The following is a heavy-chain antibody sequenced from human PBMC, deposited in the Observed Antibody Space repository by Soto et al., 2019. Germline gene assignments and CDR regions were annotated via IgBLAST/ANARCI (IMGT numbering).Heavy chain of an antibody. Sequence: PSETLSLTCTVSGGSISSYYWSWIRQPPGKGLEWIGYIYYSGSTNYNPSLKSRVTISVDTSKNQFSLKLSSVTAADTAVYYCARDHDFWSGYSYYYGMDVWGQGTTVTVS. CDR1: GGSISSYY. D-gene: IGHD3-3*01. J-gene: IGHJ6*02. CDR2: IYYSGST. CDR3: ARDHDFWSGYSYYYGMDV. V-gene: IGHV4-59*01.